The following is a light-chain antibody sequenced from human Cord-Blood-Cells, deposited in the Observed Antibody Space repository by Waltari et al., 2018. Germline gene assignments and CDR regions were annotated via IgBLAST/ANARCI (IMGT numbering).Light chain of an antibody. CDR3: QQLNSYPLT. Sequence: IQLTQSPSSLSASVVDRVTITCRASQGISSYLAWYQQKPGKAPKLLIYAASTLQSGVPSRFSGSGSGTDFTLTISSLQSEDFATYYRQQLNSYPLTFGGGTKVEIK. CDR2: AAS. V-gene: IGKV1-9*01. CDR1: QGISSY. J-gene: IGKJ4*01.